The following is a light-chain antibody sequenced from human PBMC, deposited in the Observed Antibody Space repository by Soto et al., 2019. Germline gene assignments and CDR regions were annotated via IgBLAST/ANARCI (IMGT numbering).Light chain of an antibody. CDR3: QQYNSWPET. CDR1: QSISSK. J-gene: IGKJ1*01. Sequence: EIVMTQSPATLSVSPGERATLSCRASQSISSKLAWYQQKPGKAPRLLIYGASTRATGIPARFTGSGSGTEFTLTISSLQSEDFAVYYCQQYNSWPETFGQGTKVDIK. CDR2: GAS. V-gene: IGKV3-15*01.